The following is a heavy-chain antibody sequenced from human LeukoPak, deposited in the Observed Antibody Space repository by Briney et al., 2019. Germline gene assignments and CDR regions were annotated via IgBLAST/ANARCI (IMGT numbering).Heavy chain of an antibody. Sequence: ASXKVSCKASGYAFTSYDINWVRQATGQGLEWMGWMNPNSGNTGYAQKFQGRVTMTRNTSISTAYMELSSLRSEDTAVYYCARRGGGIIPYDYWGQGTLVTVSS. CDR2: MNPNSGNT. J-gene: IGHJ4*02. D-gene: IGHD2-15*01. CDR3: ARRGGGIIPYDY. V-gene: IGHV1-8*01. CDR1: GYAFTSYD.